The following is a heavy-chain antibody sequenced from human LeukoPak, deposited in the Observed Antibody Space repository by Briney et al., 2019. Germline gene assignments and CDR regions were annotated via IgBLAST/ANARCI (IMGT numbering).Heavy chain of an antibody. CDR3: ARDPGYGDYVSWLDP. CDR1: GFTFSDYY. Sequence: GGSLRLSCAASGFTFSDYYMSWIRQAPGKGLEGVSYISSSGSTIYYADSVKGRFTISRDNAKNSLYLQMNSLRAEDTTVYYCARDPGYGDYVSWLDPWGQGTLVTVSS. CDR2: ISSSGSTI. D-gene: IGHD4-17*01. V-gene: IGHV3-11*01. J-gene: IGHJ5*02.